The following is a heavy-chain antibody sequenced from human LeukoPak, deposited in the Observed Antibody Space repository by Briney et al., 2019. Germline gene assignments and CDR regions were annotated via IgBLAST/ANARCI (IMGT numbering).Heavy chain of an antibody. D-gene: IGHD3-9*01. CDR2: IIPIFGTA. CDR1: GGTFSSYA. V-gene: IGHV1-69*05. Sequence: SVKVSCKASGGTFSSYAISWVRQAPGQGLEWMGGIIPIFGTANYAQKFQGRVTITTDESTSTAYMELSSLRSEDTAVYYCAREDDILTGDYRLDYWGQGTLDTVSS. CDR3: AREDDILTGDYRLDY. J-gene: IGHJ4*02.